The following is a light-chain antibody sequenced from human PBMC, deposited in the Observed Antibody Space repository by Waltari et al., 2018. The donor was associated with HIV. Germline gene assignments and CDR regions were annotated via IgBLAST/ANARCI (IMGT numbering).Light chain of an antibody. Sequence: QSALTQPRSVSGSPGQSVTISCTGTSSDIPYFSYVSWYQQYPGKAPQVIIYEVSQRPSGVPDRFTASKSGITASLTISGLQDEDEADYYCCSYAGAYTYVFGTGTKVTVL. CDR1: SSDIPYFSY. CDR3: CSYAGAYTYV. CDR2: EVS. J-gene: IGLJ1*01. V-gene: IGLV2-11*01.